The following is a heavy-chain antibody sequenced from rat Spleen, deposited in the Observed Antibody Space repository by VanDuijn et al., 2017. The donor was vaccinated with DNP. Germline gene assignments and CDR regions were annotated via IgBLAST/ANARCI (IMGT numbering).Heavy chain of an antibody. CDR2: ISYSGST. D-gene: IGHD1-7*01. CDR1: GYSITSNY. J-gene: IGHJ2*01. Sequence: EVQLQESGSGLVKPSQSLSLTCSVTGYSITSNYWAWIRKFPGNRMEWIGYISYSGSTGYNPSLKSRLSITRDTSKNHFFLHLNSVTTEDTATYYCARWTRYFDYWGQGVMVTVSS. CDR3: ARWTRYFDY. V-gene: IGHV3-1*01.